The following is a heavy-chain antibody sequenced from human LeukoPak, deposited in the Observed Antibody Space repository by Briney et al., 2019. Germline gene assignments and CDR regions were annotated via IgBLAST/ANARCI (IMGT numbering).Heavy chain of an antibody. CDR3: ASDGGGPGSYRP. CDR2: MNPNSGNT. Sequence: GSVKVSCRASGYTFTSYDINWVRQATGQGREWMGWMNPNSGNTGYAQTFQGSDTMTRNTSISTAYMELSSLRSEDTAVYYCASDGGGPGSYRPSGQGTLVTVSS. V-gene: IGHV1-8*01. J-gene: IGHJ5*02. CDR1: GYTFTSYD. D-gene: IGHD3-10*01.